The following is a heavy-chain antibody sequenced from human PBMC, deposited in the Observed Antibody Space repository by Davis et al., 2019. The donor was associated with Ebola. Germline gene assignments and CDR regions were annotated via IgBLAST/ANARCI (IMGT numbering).Heavy chain of an antibody. V-gene: IGHV4-59*11. CDR2: IYYSGST. J-gene: IGHJ6*02. Sequence: PSETLSLTCIVSGGSISSHYWSWIRQPPGKGLEWIGYIYYSGSTNYNPSLTSRVTISVDTSKNQFSLKLTSVTAADTAVYYCARDCRSCYGGYYYYGMDGWGQGTTVTVSS. CDR1: GGSISSHY. D-gene: IGHD2-2*01. CDR3: ARDCRSCYGGYYYYGMDG.